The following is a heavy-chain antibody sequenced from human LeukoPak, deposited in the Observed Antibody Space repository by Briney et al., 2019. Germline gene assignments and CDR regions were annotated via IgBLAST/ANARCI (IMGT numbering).Heavy chain of an antibody. CDR1: GFTFSSYG. J-gene: IGHJ5*02. CDR3: ASHPSGSRFDP. Sequence: GGSLRLSCAASGFTFSSYGMHWVRQAPGKGLEWVAVISYDGSNKYYADSVKGRFTISRDNSKNTLYLQMNSLRAEDTAVYYCASHPSGSRFDPWGQGTLVTVSS. CDR2: ISYDGSNK. V-gene: IGHV3-30*03.